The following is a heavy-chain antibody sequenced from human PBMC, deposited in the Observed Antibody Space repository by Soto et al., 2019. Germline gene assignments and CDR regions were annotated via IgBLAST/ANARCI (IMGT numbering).Heavy chain of an antibody. Sequence: SETLSLTCAVSGDSIRSYSWNWIRQTAGRGLEWIGRVSPSGHTQYRSSFETRVTISVDMSTNQFFLELRYVTAADTAVYYCARESGENWSYEAYWGQGTQVTVSS. D-gene: IGHD1-7*01. CDR1: GDSIRSYS. CDR2: VSPSGHT. J-gene: IGHJ4*02. V-gene: IGHV4-4*07. CDR3: ARESGENWSYEAY.